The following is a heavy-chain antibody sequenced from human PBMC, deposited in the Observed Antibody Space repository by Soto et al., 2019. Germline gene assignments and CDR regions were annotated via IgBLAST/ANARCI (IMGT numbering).Heavy chain of an antibody. D-gene: IGHD3-22*01. Sequence: QVQLVESGGGVVQPGRSLRLSCTASGFTFSTYAMQWVRQAPGKGLEWVAVVSSEGGTQFYADSVKGRFTISRDNSKISLYLQMSSLTTEDAAIYYCARENYYGGHVIGSLDLWGRGTLVSVSS. CDR1: GFTFSTYA. V-gene: IGHV3-30-3*01. CDR2: VSSEGGTQ. CDR3: ARENYYGGHVIGSLDL. J-gene: IGHJ2*01.